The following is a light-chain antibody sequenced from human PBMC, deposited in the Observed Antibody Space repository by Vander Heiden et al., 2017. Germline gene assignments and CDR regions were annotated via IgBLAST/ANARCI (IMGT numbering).Light chain of an antibody. CDR3: QQYSMSPLT. J-gene: IGKJ4*01. CDR2: GAV. CDR1: LSVSGNY. V-gene: IGKV3-20*01. Sequence: EIVLTQSPGTLSLSPGERASISCRASLSVSGNYLAWYQQKPGQAPRLLIYGAVSRATGIPDRFSGSASGTDFALTISRLEPEDFAVYYCQQYSMSPLTFGGGTRVEIK.